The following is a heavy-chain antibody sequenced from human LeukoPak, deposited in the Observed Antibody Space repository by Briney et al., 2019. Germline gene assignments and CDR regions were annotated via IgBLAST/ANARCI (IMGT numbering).Heavy chain of an antibody. Sequence: QPGGSLRLSCAASGFTLSTYWMSWVRQAPGKGLEWVASIKQDGSEKYYVDSVKGRFTISRDNSKNTLYLQMNSLRVEDTAVYYCARGLGGGRLIAAAGTSYYYGMDVWGQGTTVTVSS. J-gene: IGHJ6*02. V-gene: IGHV3-7*05. CDR2: IKQDGSEK. CDR1: GFTLSTYW. D-gene: IGHD6-13*01. CDR3: ARGLGGGRLIAAAGTSYYYGMDV.